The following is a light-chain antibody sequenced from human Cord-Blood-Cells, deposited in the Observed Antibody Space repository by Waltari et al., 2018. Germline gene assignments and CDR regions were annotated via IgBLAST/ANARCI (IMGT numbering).Light chain of an antibody. Sequence: EIKMTQSPSSLSASVGDRVTSTCLASQSISSSLNGYQQKPGKAPKLLIYAASSLQSGVPSRFSGSGSGTDFTLTICSLQPEDFAPDYCQQSYSTPYTFGQGTKLEIK. J-gene: IGKJ2*01. CDR3: QQSYSTPYT. CDR1: QSISSS. CDR2: AAS. V-gene: IGKV1-39*01.